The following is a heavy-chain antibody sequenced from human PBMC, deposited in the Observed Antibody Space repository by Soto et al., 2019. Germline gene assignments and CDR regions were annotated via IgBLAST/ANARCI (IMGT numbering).Heavy chain of an antibody. J-gene: IGHJ6*01. CDR3: ARFSEYCSSTSCYGPHYYYYYGMDV. D-gene: IGHD2-2*01. CDR1: GYSFTSYW. Sequence: ESLKISCKGSGYSFTSYWISWVRQMPGKGLEWMGRIDPSDSYTNYSPSFQGHVTISADKSISTAYLQWSSLKASDTAMYYCARFSEYCSSTSCYGPHYYYYYGMDVWGQGTTVTVSS. V-gene: IGHV5-10-1*01. CDR2: IDPSDSYT.